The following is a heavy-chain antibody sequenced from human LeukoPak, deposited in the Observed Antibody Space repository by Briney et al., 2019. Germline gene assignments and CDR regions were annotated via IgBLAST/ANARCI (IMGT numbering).Heavy chain of an antibody. CDR3: ASVDYGDYFFHY. J-gene: IGHJ4*02. CDR1: GGSISSGDYY. Sequence: PSETLSLTCTVSGGSISSGDYYWSWIRQAPGKGLEWIGYIYYSGSTYYNPSLKSRVTISVDTSKNQFSLKLSSVTDADTAVYYCASVDYGDYFFHYWGQGTLVTVSS. CDR2: IYYSGST. V-gene: IGHV4-30-4*01. D-gene: IGHD4-17*01.